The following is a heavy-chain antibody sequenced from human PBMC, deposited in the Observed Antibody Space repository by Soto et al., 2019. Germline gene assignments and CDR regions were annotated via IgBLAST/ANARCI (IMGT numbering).Heavy chain of an antibody. D-gene: IGHD1-26*01. Sequence: QVQLQESGPGLVKPSQTLSLTCTVSGGSISSGGYYWSWIRQHPGKGLEWIGYIYYSGSTYYNPSLKSRVTLSVDTSKNQFALKLSSVTAADTAVYYCAREGGIVGATAADYWGQGTLVTVSS. J-gene: IGHJ4*02. CDR2: IYYSGST. CDR3: AREGGIVGATAADY. CDR1: GGSISSGGYY. V-gene: IGHV4-31*03.